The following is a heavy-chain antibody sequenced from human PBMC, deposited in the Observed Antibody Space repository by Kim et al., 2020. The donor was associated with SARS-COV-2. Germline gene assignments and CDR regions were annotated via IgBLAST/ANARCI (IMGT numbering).Heavy chain of an antibody. V-gene: IGHV3-23*01. J-gene: IGHJ4*02. CDR1: GFTFSSYA. Sequence: GGSLRLSCAASGFTFSSYAMSWVRQAPGKGLEWVSAISGSGGSTYYADSVKGRFTISRDNSKNTLYLQMNSLRAEDTAVYYCAKDQYGYDPYIVVVIAIGGYFDYWGQGTLVTVSS. CDR2: ISGSGGST. D-gene: IGHD2-21*01. CDR3: AKDQYGYDPYIVVVIAIGGYFDY.